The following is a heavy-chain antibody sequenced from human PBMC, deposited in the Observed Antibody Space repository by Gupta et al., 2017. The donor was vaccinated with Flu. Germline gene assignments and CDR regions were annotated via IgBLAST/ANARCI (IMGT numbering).Heavy chain of an antibody. CDR2: IGSGGNT. D-gene: IGHD3-9*01. V-gene: IGHV3-11*06. Sequence: VQLLEPGGDLVQPGGSLRPPCAASGATLSDCHMSWVRQAPGRGLEWLSYIGSGGNTDYAESVRGRFTISRDNAKNTLYLQMNNLRDEDTAVYYCARDFDWAFQHWGQGILVTVSS. J-gene: IGHJ1*01. CDR1: GATLSDCH. CDR3: ARDFDWAFQH.